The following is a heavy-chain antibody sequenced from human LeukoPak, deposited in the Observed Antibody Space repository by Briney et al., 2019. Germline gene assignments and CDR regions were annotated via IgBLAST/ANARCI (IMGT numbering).Heavy chain of an antibody. CDR2: IYSGGTT. V-gene: IGHV4-39*01. CDR1: GGSISSDSYY. J-gene: IGHJ4*02. Sequence: SGTLSLTCSVSGGSISSDSYYWGWIRQPPGKGLEWIGSIYSGGTTYCNPSLKSRVTISVDTSKNQFSLKLTSVTAADAAAYYCARHSRNCSGGYCYLYYWGQGTLVTVSS. D-gene: IGHD2-15*01. CDR3: ARHSRNCSGGYCYLYY.